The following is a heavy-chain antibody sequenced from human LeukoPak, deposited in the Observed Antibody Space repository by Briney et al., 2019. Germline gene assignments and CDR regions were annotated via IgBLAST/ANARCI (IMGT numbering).Heavy chain of an antibody. J-gene: IGHJ1*01. V-gene: IGHV1-8*02. D-gene: IGHD6-13*01. CDR2: MNPNSGNT. CDR1: GYTFTGYY. CDR3: ARYPGYSSSWYRYFQH. Sequence: ASVKVSCKASGYTFTGYYMHWVRQAPGQGLEWMGWMNPNSGNTGYAQKFQGRVTMTRNTSISTAYMELSSLRSEDTAVYYCARYPGYSSSWYRYFQHWGQGTLVTVSS.